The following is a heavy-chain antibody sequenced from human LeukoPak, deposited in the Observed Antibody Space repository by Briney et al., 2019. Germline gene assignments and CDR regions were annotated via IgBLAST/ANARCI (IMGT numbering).Heavy chain of an antibody. CDR3: ARVVGVLWLDYMDV. CDR1: GGSISSYY. Sequence: SETLSLTRTVSGGSISSYYWSWIRQPAGKGLEWIGRIYTSGSTNYNPSLKSRVTMSVDTSKNQFSLKLSSVTAADTAVYYCARVVGVLWLDYMDVWGKGTTVTISS. D-gene: IGHD3-10*01. V-gene: IGHV4-4*07. J-gene: IGHJ6*03. CDR2: IYTSGST.